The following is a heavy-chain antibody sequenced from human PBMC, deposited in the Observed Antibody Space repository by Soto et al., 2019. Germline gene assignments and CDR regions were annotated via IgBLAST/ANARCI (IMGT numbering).Heavy chain of an antibody. V-gene: IGHV3-66*01. CDR3: ARSTPRTHSYYDILTGTWTRYYYYMDV. CDR1: GVTVSSNY. J-gene: IGHJ6*03. CDR2: IYSGGST. D-gene: IGHD3-9*01. Sequence: PVGSMRLSCAAAGVTVSSNYMSCVRQAPGKGLEWVSVIYSGGSTYYADSVKGRFTISRDNSKNTLYLQMNSLRAEDTAVYYCARSTPRTHSYYDILTGTWTRYYYYMDVWGKGTTVTVSS.